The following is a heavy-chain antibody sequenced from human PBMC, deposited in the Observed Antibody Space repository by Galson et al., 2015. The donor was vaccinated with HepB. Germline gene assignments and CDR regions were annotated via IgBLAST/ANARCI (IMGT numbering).Heavy chain of an antibody. CDR1: GFTFSDYY. V-gene: IGHV3-11*03. CDR2: ISTTGSYT. Sequence: SLRLSCAASGFTFSDYYMSWIRQAPGRGLEWVSYISTTGSYTHYADSVKGRFTISRDNAKNSLYLQMNCLRAEYTAVYYCASVPYYDYVWGSPKREDYYFDYWGQGTLVTVSS. D-gene: IGHD3-16*01. J-gene: IGHJ4*02. CDR3: ASVPYYDYVWGSPKREDYYFDY.